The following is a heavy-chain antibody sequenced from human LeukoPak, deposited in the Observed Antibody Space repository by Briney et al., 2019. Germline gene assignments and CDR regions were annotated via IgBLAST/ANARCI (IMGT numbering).Heavy chain of an antibody. CDR3: ARVRLWLYAFDI. J-gene: IGHJ3*02. Sequence: SETLSLTCTVSGGSISSYYWSWIRQPPGKGLEWIGYIYYSGSTNYNPSLKSRVTISVDTSKNQFSLKLSSVTAADTAVCYCARVRLWLYAFDIWGQGTMVTVSS. D-gene: IGHD5-18*01. V-gene: IGHV4-59*01. CDR2: IYYSGST. CDR1: GGSISSYY.